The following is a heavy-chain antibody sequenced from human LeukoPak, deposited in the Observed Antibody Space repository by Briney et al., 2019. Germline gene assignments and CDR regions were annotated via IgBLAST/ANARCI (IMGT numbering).Heavy chain of an antibody. CDR1: GFTFSSYG. D-gene: IGHD6-19*01. J-gene: IGHJ4*02. CDR2: ISYDGSNK. V-gene: IGHV3-30*18. Sequence: GGSLRLSCAASGFTFSSYGMHWVRQAPGKGLEWVAVISYDGSNKYYADSVKGRFTIFRDNSKNTLYLQMNSLRAEDTAVYYCAKDRGIAVWGQGTLVTVSS. CDR3: AKDRGIAV.